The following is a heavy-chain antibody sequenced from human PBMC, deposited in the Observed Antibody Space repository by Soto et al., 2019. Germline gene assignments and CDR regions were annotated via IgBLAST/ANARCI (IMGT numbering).Heavy chain of an antibody. CDR2: ISGSGGST. V-gene: IGHV3-23*01. CDR1: GFTFSSYA. J-gene: IGHJ4*02. D-gene: IGHD3-22*01. CDR3: AEARYYDSTGYLYYFDY. Sequence: GGSLRLSCAASGFTFSSYAMSWVRQAPGKGLEWVSSISGSGGSTYYADSVKGRFTISRDNSKNTLYLQMNSLRAEDTAVYYCAEARYYDSTGYLYYFDYWGQGTLVTVYS.